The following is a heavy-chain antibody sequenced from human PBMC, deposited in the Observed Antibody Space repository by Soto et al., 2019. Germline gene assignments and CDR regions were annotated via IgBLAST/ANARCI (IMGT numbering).Heavy chain of an antibody. Sequence: SETLSLTCTVSGGSISSYYWSWIRQPPGKGLEWIGYIYYSGSTNYNPSLKSRVTISVDTSKNQFSLKLSSVTAADTAVYYCARDYYGSGSYPSFDYWGQGTLVTVSS. CDR2: IYYSGST. CDR3: ARDYYGSGSYPSFDY. CDR1: GGSISSYY. V-gene: IGHV4-59*01. D-gene: IGHD3-10*01. J-gene: IGHJ4*02.